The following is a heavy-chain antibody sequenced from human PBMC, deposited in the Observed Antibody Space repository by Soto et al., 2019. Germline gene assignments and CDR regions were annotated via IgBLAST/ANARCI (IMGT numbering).Heavy chain of an antibody. J-gene: IGHJ4*02. V-gene: IGHV1-69*06. Sequence: GASVKVSCKASGGTFSSYAISWVRPAPGQGLEWMGGIIPIFGTAIYAQKFQGRVTMTEDTSTDTAYMELSSLRSEDTAVYYCATVRYCSGGSCYYFDYWGQGTLVTVSS. D-gene: IGHD2-15*01. CDR2: IIPIFGTA. CDR3: ATVRYCSGGSCYYFDY. CDR1: GGTFSSYA.